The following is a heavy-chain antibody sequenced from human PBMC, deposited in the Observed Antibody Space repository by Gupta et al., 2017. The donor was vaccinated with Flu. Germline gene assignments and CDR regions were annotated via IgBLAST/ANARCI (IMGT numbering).Heavy chain of an antibody. CDR2: INHSGST. V-gene: IGHV4-34*01. J-gene: IGHJ5*02. CDR3: ARGGNPLVVVPAATGINWFDP. D-gene: IGHD2-2*01. CDR1: GGSFSGYY. Sequence: QVQLQQWGAGLLKPSETLSLTCAVYGGSFSGYYWSWIRQPPGKGLEWIGEINHSGSTNYNPSLKSRVTISVDTSKNQFSLKLSSVTAADTAVYYCARGGNPLVVVPAATGINWFDPWGQGTLVTVSS.